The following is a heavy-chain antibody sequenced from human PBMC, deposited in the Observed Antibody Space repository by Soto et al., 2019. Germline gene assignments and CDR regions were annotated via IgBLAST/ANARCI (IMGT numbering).Heavy chain of an antibody. CDR1: GFTFDDYA. J-gene: IGHJ4*02. CDR2: ISWNTGGI. Sequence: GGSLRLSCAASGFTFDDYAMHWVRQAPGKGLEWVSGISWNTGGIGYADSVKGRFTISRDNAKNSLYLQMNTLRAEDTALYYCAKDLSSSWSYSGFDCWGQGTLVTVSS. V-gene: IGHV3-9*01. CDR3: AKDLSSSWSYSGFDC. D-gene: IGHD6-13*01.